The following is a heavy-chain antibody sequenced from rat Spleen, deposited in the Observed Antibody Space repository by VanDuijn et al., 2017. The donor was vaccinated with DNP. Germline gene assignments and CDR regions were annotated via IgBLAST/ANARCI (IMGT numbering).Heavy chain of an antibody. V-gene: IGHV2-6*01. J-gene: IGHJ4*01. CDR2: ISNGGST. D-gene: IGHD4-3*01. CDR3: ARDLIIRDTTSAMDA. CDR1: GFSLTTYS. Sequence: QVQLRESGPGLVQPSETLSLTCTVSGFSLTTYSVSWVRQPPGKGLEWIAAISNGGSTYYNSALKSRLSFSKATSKSQVFLKLNRLQTEDTATYYCARDLIIRDTTSAMDAWGQGTSVTVSS.